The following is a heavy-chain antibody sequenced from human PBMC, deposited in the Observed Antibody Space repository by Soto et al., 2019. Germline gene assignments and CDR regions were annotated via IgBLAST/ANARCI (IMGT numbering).Heavy chain of an antibody. J-gene: IGHJ4*02. CDR1: GYTFTSYG. V-gene: IGHV1-18*01. Sequence: QVQLGQSEAEVKKPGASVKVSCKASGYTFTSYGISWVRQAPGQGLEWMGWISAYNGNTNYAQKLQGRVTMTTDTSTSTAYMELRSLSSDDTAVYYCAGGVDSSSWYSFDYWGQGTLVTVSS. CDR3: AGGVDSSSWYSFDY. CDR2: ISAYNGNT. D-gene: IGHD6-13*01.